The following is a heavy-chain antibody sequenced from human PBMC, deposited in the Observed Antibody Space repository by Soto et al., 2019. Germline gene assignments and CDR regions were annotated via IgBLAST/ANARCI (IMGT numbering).Heavy chain of an antibody. D-gene: IGHD3-10*01. CDR1: GFAFRSYA. Sequence: LRLSCAASGFAFRSYAMSWVRQAPGKGLEWVSSISGTGATSYYADSVKGRFTISRDNSKNTLYLQMNSLRAEDTAVYFCARAPRGLNYYGSGSHYPYFDYWGQGALVTVSS. CDR2: ISGTGATS. J-gene: IGHJ4*02. CDR3: ARAPRGLNYYGSGSHYPYFDY. V-gene: IGHV3-23*01.